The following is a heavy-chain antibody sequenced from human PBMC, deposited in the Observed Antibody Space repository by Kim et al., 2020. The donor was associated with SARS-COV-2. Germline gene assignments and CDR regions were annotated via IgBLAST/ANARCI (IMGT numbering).Heavy chain of an antibody. CDR1: GFTFSSYA. D-gene: IGHD3-9*01. Sequence: GGSLRLSCAASGFTFSSYAMHWVRQAPGKGLEWVAVISYDGSNKYYADSVKGRFTISRDNSKNTLYLQMNSLRAEDTAGYYCARGSLRNFDWFDYWGQG. CDR3: ARGSLRNFDWFDY. V-gene: IGHV3-30*04. J-gene: IGHJ5*02. CDR2: ISYDGSNK.